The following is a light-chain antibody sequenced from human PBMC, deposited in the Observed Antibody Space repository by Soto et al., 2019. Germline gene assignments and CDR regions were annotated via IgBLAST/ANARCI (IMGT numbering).Light chain of an antibody. V-gene: IGKV3-20*01. Sequence: EIVLTQSPGTLSLSSGDIATLSCRASQTVRSSYLAWYQQKPGQPPRLLIYGASTRATGIPDRFSGSGSGTDFKLTITRLEPEDSVVYCCHQYRSSTWQVGEGTKVEI. CDR1: QTVRSSY. CDR2: GAS. J-gene: IGKJ1*01. CDR3: HQYRSSTWQ.